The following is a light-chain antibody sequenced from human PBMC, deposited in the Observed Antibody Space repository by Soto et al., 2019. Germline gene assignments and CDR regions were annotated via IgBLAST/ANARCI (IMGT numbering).Light chain of an antibody. V-gene: IGKV3-15*01. CDR3: QQYNNWPYT. Sequence: EIVMTQSPATLSVSPGERATLSCRASQSVSSNLAWYQQKPGQAPRLLIYGASTRATGIPARFSGSGSGTEFTLPISSLQSADFAVYYCQQYNNWPYTFGQGTNLEIK. J-gene: IGKJ2*01. CDR2: GAS. CDR1: QSVSSN.